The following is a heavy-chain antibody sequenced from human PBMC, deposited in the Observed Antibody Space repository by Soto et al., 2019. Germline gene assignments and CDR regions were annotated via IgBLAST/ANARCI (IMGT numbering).Heavy chain of an antibody. CDR1: GGSISSGGSF. CDR2: IGYSGAT. J-gene: IGHJ5*02. V-gene: IGHV4-31*03. CDR3: ARGGASSKWFAP. D-gene: IGHD2-15*01. Sequence: NPSETLSLTCTVSGGSISSGGSFWIWIRQHPGKGPEWIAFIGYSGATSYNPSLASRVTISADTYKSQFSLNLRSVTAADTAVYYCARGGASSKWFAPWGQGTLVTVSS.